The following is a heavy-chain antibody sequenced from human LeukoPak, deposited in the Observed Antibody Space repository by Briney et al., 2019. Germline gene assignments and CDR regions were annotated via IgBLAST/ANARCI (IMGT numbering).Heavy chain of an antibody. V-gene: IGHV4-4*02. CDR3: ARKDYGDHRGFDY. Sequence: KPSETLSFTCAVSGGSISSSNWWSWVRQPPGKGLEWIGEIYHSGSTNYNPSLKSRVTISVDKSKNQFSLKLSSVTAADTAVYYCARKDYGDHRGFDYWGQGTLVAVSS. CDR2: IYHSGST. D-gene: IGHD4-17*01. J-gene: IGHJ4*02. CDR1: GGSISSSNW.